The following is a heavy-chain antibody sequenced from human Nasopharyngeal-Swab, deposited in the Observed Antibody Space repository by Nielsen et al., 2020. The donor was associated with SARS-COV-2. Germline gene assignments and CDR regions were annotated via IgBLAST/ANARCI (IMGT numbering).Heavy chain of an antibody. Sequence: SETLSLTCTVSGGSISSSSYYWVWIRRPPGKGLEWIGSIYYSGSTYYNPSLKSRVTISVDTSKNQFSLKLSPVTAADTAVYYCARVKGYQLLSSAAPNWFDPWGQGTLVTVSS. V-gene: IGHV4-39*07. CDR3: ARVKGYQLLSSAAPNWFDP. D-gene: IGHD2-2*01. CDR2: IYYSGST. CDR1: GGSISSSSYY. J-gene: IGHJ5*02.